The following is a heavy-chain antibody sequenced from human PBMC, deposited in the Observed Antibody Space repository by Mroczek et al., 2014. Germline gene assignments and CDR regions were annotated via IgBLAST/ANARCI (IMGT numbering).Heavy chain of an antibody. D-gene: IGHD4-11*01. CDR2: IYHSGST. V-gene: IGHV4-30-2*01. CDR3: ARSYSNYHGSGNWFDP. CDR1: GGSISSGGYS. Sequence: QVQLQESGSGLVKPSQTLSLTCAVSGGSISSGGYSWSWIRQPPGKGLEWIGYIYHSGSTYYNPSLKSRVTISVDRSKNQFSLKLSSVTAADTAVYYCARSYSNYHGSGNWFDPWGQGTLVTVSS. J-gene: IGHJ5*02.